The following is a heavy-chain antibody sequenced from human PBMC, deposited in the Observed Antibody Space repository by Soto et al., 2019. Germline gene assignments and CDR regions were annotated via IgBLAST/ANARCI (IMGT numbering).Heavy chain of an antibody. CDR3: ARTVAHYDISTGYYPVAHFDY. Sequence: GGSLRLSCAASGFTFSSYSMNWVRQAPGKGLEWVSYISSSSSTIYYADSVKGRFTISRDNAKNSLYLQMNSLRDEDTAVYYCARTVAHYDISTGYYPVAHFDYWGQGTLVTVSS. V-gene: IGHV3-48*02. CDR2: ISSSSSTI. CDR1: GFTFSSYS. J-gene: IGHJ4*02. D-gene: IGHD3-9*01.